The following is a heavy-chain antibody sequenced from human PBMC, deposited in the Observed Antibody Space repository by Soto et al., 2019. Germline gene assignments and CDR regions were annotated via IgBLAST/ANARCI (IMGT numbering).Heavy chain of an antibody. Sequence: SETLSLTCTVSGGSISNFCWSWIRQPPGKGLEWTGYIYHSGSTNYNPSLKSRVAISVDTSKNQFSLKLSSVTAADTAVYYCARLGSIAADDFDYWGQGTLVTVSS. D-gene: IGHD6-25*01. V-gene: IGHV4-59*08. CDR3: ARLGSIAADDFDY. CDR1: GGSISNFC. CDR2: IYHSGST. J-gene: IGHJ4*02.